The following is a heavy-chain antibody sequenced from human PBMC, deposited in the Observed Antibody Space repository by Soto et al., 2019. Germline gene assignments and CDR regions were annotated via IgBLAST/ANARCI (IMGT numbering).Heavy chain of an antibody. CDR3: ARRYGGTFDY. V-gene: IGHV4-59*08. Sequence: SETLSLTCTVSGGSISSYYWSWIRQPPGKGLEWIGHIYYSGSTNYNPSLKSRVTISVDTSKNQFSLKLSSVTAADTAVYYCARRYGGTFDYWGQGTLVTVSS. CDR1: GGSISSYY. J-gene: IGHJ4*02. D-gene: IGHD2-15*01. CDR2: IYYSGST.